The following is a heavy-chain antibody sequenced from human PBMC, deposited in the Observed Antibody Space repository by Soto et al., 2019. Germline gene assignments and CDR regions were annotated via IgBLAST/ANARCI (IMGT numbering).Heavy chain of an antibody. Sequence: KPSETLSLTCTVSGGSVSSGSYYWSWIRQPPGKGLEWIGYIYYSGSTNYNPSLKSRVTISVDTSKNQFSLKLSSVTAADTAVYYCARGVPPSYYYDSSVLHFDYWCQGTLVTVSS. CDR1: GGSVSSGSYY. J-gene: IGHJ4*02. CDR3: ARGVPPSYYYDSSVLHFDY. CDR2: IYYSGST. V-gene: IGHV4-61*01. D-gene: IGHD3-22*01.